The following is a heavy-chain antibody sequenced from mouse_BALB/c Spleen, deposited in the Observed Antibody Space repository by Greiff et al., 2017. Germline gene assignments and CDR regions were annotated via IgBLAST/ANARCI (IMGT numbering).Heavy chain of an antibody. CDR2: ISYSGST. V-gene: IGHV3-2*02. J-gene: IGHJ2*01. Sequence: EVKVEESGPGLVKPSQSLSLTCTVTGYSITSDYAWNWIRQFPGNKLEWMGYISYSGSTSYNPSLKSRISITRDTSKNQFFLQLNSVTTEDTATYYCARRDYWGQGTTLTVSS. CDR3: ARRDY. CDR1: GYSITSDYA.